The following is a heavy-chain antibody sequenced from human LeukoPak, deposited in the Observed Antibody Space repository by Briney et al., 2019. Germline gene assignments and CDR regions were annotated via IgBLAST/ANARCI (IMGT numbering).Heavy chain of an antibody. D-gene: IGHD3-22*01. CDR3: ALYYYDSSGYSG. Sequence: ASVKVSCKVSGYTLTELSMHWVRQAPGKGLEWMGGFDPEDGETIYAQKFQGRVTMTEDTSTDTAYMELSSLRSEDTAVYYCALYYYDSSGYSGWGQGTLVTVSS. CDR1: GYTLTELS. CDR2: FDPEDGET. V-gene: IGHV1-24*01. J-gene: IGHJ4*02.